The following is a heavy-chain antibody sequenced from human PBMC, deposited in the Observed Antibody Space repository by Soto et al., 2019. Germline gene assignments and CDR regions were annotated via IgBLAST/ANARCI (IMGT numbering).Heavy chain of an antibody. D-gene: IGHD2-15*01. Sequence: SVKVSCKASGGTFSSYASSGVRQAPGQGLEWMGGIIPIFGTANYAQKFQGRVTTTADESTSTAHMELSSLRSEDTAVYYCASALRPIVVVVGGAFESWGRLTMFAV. CDR1: GGTFSSYA. V-gene: IGHV1-69*13. CDR2: IIPIFGTA. CDR3: ASALRPIVVVVGGAFES. J-gene: IGHJ3*02.